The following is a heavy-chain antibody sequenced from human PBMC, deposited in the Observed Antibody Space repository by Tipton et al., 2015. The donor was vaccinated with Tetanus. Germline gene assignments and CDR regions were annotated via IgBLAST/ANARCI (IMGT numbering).Heavy chain of an antibody. V-gene: IGHV4-39*01. CDR1: GGSISSSSYY. CDR3: AADIATGANRWFDP. Sequence: TLSLTCTVSGGSISSSSYYWGWIRQPPGKGLEWIGSIYYSGSTYYNPPLKSRVTISVDTSKNQFSLKLSSVTAADTAVYYCAADIATGANRWFDPWGQGTLVTVSS. J-gene: IGHJ5*02. D-gene: IGHD4/OR15-4a*01. CDR2: IYYSGST.